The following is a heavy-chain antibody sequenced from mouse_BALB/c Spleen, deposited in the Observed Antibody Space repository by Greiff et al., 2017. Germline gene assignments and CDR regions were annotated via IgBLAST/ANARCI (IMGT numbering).Heavy chain of an antibody. CDR2: IFPGTGTT. Sequence: VQLQQSGAELVKPGASVKLSCKTSGYTFTSYWIQWVKQRPGQGLGWIGEIFPGTGTTYYNEKFKGKATLTIDTSSSTAYMQLSSLTSEDSAVYFCARGGKNWDYWGQGTTLTVSS. CDR3: ARGGKNWDY. J-gene: IGHJ2*01. CDR1: GYTFTSYW. D-gene: IGHD4-1*01. V-gene: IGHV1S132*01.